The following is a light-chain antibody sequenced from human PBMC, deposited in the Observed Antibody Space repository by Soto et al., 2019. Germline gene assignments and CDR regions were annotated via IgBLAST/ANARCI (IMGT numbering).Light chain of an antibody. CDR2: DVT. V-gene: IGLV2-11*01. J-gene: IGLJ3*02. CDR1: SSDVGNYNF. CDR3: CSYAGSYIWV. Sequence: QSALTQPRSVSGSPGQSATISCTGTSSDVGNYNFVSWYQQHPGKAPKLMIYDVTQRPSGVHDRFSGSKSGNTASLTISGLQAEDEADYYCCSYAGSYIWVFGGGTQLTVL.